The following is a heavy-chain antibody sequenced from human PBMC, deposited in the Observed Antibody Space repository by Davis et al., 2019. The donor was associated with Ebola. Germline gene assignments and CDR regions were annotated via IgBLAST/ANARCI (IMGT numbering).Heavy chain of an antibody. J-gene: IGHJ6*04. Sequence: MPSETLSLTCAVDGGSFSAYYWSWIRQPPGKGLEWIGSMHSDGIPYYNPSLESRVTVFVDTSKNQFSLRLSSVTAADTAVYYCARRGPVYYYGMGVWGKGTTVTVSS. D-gene: IGHD5-12*01. V-gene: IGHV4-34*01. CDR2: MHSDGIP. CDR3: ARRGPVYYYGMGV. CDR1: GGSFSAYY.